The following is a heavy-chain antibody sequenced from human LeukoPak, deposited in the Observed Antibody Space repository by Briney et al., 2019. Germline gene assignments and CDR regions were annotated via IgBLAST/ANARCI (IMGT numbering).Heavy chain of an antibody. J-gene: IGHJ4*02. V-gene: IGHV3-23*01. CDR1: GFTFSSYA. Sequence: PGGSLRLSCAASGFTFSSYAMSWVRQAPGKGLEWVSAISGSGGSTYYADSVKGRFTISRDNSKNTLYLQMNSLRAEDTAVYYXXXXXXXXXDSSGGLSDYWGQGTLVTVSS. D-gene: IGHD3-22*01. CDR3: XXXXXXXXDSSGGLSDY. CDR2: ISGSGGST.